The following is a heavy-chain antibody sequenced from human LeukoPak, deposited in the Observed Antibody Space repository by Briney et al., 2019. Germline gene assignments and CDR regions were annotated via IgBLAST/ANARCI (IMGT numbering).Heavy chain of an antibody. Sequence: ASVEVSCKASGYTFTSYDINWVRQATGQGLEWMGWMNPNSGNTGYAQKFQGRVTMTRNTSISTAYMELSSLRSEDTAVYYCARGRSVRFLEWSPPYYYYYMDVWGKGTTVTVSS. CDR2: MNPNSGNT. V-gene: IGHV1-8*01. CDR3: ARGRSVRFLEWSPPYYYYYMDV. CDR1: GYTFTSYD. J-gene: IGHJ6*03. D-gene: IGHD3-3*01.